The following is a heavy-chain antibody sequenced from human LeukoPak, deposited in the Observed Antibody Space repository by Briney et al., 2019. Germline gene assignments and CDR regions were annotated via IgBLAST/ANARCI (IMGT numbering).Heavy chain of an antibody. V-gene: IGHV4-34*01. CDR1: GGSFSGYY. CDR2: INHSGST. D-gene: IGHD5-24*01. CDR3: ARAPSPRGWLQFLYYFDY. J-gene: IGHJ4*02. Sequence: PSETLSLTCAVYGGSFSGYYWSWIRQPPGKGLEWIGEINHSGSTNYNPSLKSRVTISVDTSKNQFSLKLSSVTAADTAVYHCARAPSPRGWLQFLYYFDYWGQGTLVTVSS.